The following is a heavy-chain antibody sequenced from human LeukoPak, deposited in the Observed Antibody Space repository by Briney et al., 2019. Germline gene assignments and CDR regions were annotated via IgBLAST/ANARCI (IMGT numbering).Heavy chain of an antibody. Sequence: PGGSLRLSCAASGFTFSGSALHWVRQASGKGLEWVGRIRSTANGYATAYAASVKGRFTISRDDSKNTAYLQMNSLKTEDTAVYYCITEPPMDFFVVVPAWGQGTLVTVSS. CDR1: GFTFSGSA. J-gene: IGHJ5*02. V-gene: IGHV3-73*01. CDR3: ITEPPMDFFVVVPA. D-gene: IGHD2-2*01. CDR2: IRSTANGYAT.